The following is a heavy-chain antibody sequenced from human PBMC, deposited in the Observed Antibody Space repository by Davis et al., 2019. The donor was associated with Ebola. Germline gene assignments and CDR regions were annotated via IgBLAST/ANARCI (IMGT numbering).Heavy chain of an antibody. CDR2: IRSKANSYAT. V-gene: IGHV3-73*01. CDR3: TTRGFDS. D-gene: IGHD3-10*01. CDR1: GFTFSGSA. Sequence: GESLKIPCAASGFTFSGSAMHWVRQASGKGLEWVGRIRSKANSYATAYAASVKGRFTISRDDSKSTTYLQMNSLRIEDTAVYYCTTRGFDSWGQGTLVTVSS. J-gene: IGHJ4*02.